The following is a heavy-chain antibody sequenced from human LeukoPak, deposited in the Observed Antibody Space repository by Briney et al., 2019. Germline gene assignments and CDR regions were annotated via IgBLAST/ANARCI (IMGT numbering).Heavy chain of an antibody. CDR1: GGSFSGYY. J-gene: IGHJ4*02. Sequence: SETLSLTCAVYGGSFSGYYWSWIRQPPGKGLEWIGEINHSGSTNYNPSLKSRVTISVDTSKNQFSLKLSSVTAADTAVYYCASSCGRGVDCLVPFDYWGQGTLVTVSS. CDR2: INHSGST. D-gene: IGHD2-21*02. V-gene: IGHV4-34*01. CDR3: ASSCGRGVDCLVPFDY.